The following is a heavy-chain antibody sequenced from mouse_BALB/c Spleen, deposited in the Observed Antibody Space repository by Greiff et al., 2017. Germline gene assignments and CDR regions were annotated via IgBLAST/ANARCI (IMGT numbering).Heavy chain of an antibody. Sequence: QVHVKQSGAELARPGASVKMSCKASGYTFTSYTMHWVKQRPGQGLEWIGYINPSSGYTNYNQKFKDKATLTADKSSSTAYMQLSSLTSEDSAVYYCARAYYDYLYAMDYWGQGTSVTVSS. J-gene: IGHJ4*01. V-gene: IGHV1-4*01. CDR2: INPSSGYT. D-gene: IGHD2-4*01. CDR3: ARAYYDYLYAMDY. CDR1: GYTFTSYT.